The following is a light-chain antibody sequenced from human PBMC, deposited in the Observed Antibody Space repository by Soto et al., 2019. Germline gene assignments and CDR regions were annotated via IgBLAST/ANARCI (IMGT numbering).Light chain of an antibody. Sequence: EILLTQSPGTLSLSPGERATLSCRASQSVGSTYLAWYQQKPGQAPRLLIYGAFSRATGIADRFSGSGSETVFTLTISGLEPEDFAVYFCQQYGSSPYTFGQGTKLEIK. CDR1: QSVGSTY. V-gene: IGKV3-20*01. J-gene: IGKJ2*01. CDR2: GAF. CDR3: QQYGSSPYT.